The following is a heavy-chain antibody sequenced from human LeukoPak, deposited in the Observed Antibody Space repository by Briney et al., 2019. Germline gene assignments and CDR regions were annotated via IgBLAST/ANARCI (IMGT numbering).Heavy chain of an antibody. CDR3: ASRPITMVRGVKNDY. CDR2: IKQDGSEK. Sequence: TGGSLRLSCAASGFTFSSYWMSWVRQAPGKGLEWVANIKQDGSEKYYVDSVKGRFTISRDNAKNSLYLQMNSLRAEDTAVYYCASRPITMVRGVKNDYWGQGTLVTVSS. V-gene: IGHV3-7*03. CDR1: GFTFSSYW. D-gene: IGHD3-10*01. J-gene: IGHJ4*02.